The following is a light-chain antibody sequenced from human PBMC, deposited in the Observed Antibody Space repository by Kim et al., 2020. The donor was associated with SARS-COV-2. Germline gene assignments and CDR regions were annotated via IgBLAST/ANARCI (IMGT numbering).Light chain of an antibody. CDR2: RDS. CDR1: NIVSTD. J-gene: IGLJ1*01. CDR3: QVWDSSTACV. Sequence: VALGQTARITGGGNNIVSTDLHWYPRKPRQAPVRVIYRDSNGPSRIPERFSGSNAVNTATLSISRAQAGDEAHYYCQVWDSSTACVFGTGTKVTVL. V-gene: IGLV3-9*01.